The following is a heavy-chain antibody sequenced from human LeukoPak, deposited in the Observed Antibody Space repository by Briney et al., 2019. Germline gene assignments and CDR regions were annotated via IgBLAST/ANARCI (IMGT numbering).Heavy chain of an antibody. Sequence: PSETLSFTCTVSGGSISSGDYYWSWIRQPPGKGLEWIGYIYYSGSTYYNPSLKSRVTISVDTSKNQFSLKLSSVTAADTAVYYCARDRGHYGMDVWGQGTTVTVSS. V-gene: IGHV4-30-4*01. J-gene: IGHJ6*02. CDR2: IYYSGST. CDR1: GGSISSGDYY. CDR3: ARDRGHYGMDV.